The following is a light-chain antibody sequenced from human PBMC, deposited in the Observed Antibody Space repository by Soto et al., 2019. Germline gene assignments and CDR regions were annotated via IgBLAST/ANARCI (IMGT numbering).Light chain of an antibody. CDR2: AVS. J-gene: IGKJ1*01. CDR1: QGIKND. Sequence: DIQMSESASCLYASVGGGVTITCRASQGIKNDLAWYQQKPGKAPKRLIYAVSSLQSEVPSRFSGSGSGTEFTLTISSLQPEDVATYYCLQHHSYPQTFGQGTKVDI. CDR3: LQHHSYPQT. V-gene: IGKV1-17*01.